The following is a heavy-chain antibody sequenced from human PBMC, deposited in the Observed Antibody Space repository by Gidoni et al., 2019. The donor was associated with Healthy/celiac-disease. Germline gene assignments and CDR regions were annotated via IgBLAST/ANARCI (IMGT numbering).Heavy chain of an antibody. D-gene: IGHD2-21*01. CDR2: IYYSGST. J-gene: IGHJ6*02. V-gene: IGHV4-30-4*01. CDR3: ARVRPCGGDCYGYGMDV. CDR1: GVSLSSGHYY. Sequence: QVQLQESGPGLVKPSQTLSLTCTVSGVSLSSGHYYWRWFRQPPGKGLEWIGYIYYSGSTYYNPSLKSRVTISVDTSKSQFSLKLSSVTAADTAVYYCARVRPCGGDCYGYGMDVWGQGTTVTVSS.